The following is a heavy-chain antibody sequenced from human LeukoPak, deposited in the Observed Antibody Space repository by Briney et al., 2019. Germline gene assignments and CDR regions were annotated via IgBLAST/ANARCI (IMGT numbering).Heavy chain of an antibody. J-gene: IGHJ4*02. D-gene: IGHD6-13*01. Sequence: SETLSLTCAVYGWSFSCLYWSWIRPFPGKGLVGWGEVNHSGSANYNPSLKSRVTISADTSKHQFPLELSSVTAADAAVYFCARAARAGDKRFDYCGQGTLVTVSS. V-gene: IGHV4-34*01. CDR1: GWSFSCLY. CDR2: VNHSGSA. CDR3: ARAARAGDKRFDY.